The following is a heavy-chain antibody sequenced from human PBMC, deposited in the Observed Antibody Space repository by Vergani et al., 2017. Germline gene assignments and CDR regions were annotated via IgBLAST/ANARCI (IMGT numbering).Heavy chain of an antibody. CDR2: IYYSGST. D-gene: IGHD3-3*01. CDR3: ARDFWSGYYLPWDYYYYMDV. Sequence: QPQLQESGPGLVKPSETLSLTCTVSGGSISSSSYYWGWIRQPPGKGLEWIGSIYYSGSTYYNPSLKSRVTISVDTSKNQFSLKLSSVTAADTAVYYCARDFWSGYYLPWDYYYYMDVWGKGTTVTVSS. CDR1: GGSISSSSYY. J-gene: IGHJ6*03. V-gene: IGHV4-39*01.